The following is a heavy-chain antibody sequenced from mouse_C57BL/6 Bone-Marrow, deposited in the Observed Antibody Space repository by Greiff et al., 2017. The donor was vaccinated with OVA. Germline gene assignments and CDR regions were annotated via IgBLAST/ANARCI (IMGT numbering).Heavy chain of an antibody. CDR2: IDPSDSYT. CDR1: GYTFTSYW. V-gene: IGHV1-69*01. J-gene: IGHJ2*01. CDR3: ARSTTVGYCDY. Sequence: VQLQQPGAELVMPGASVKLSCKASGYTFTSYWMHWVKQRPGQGLEWIGEIDPSDSYTNYNQKFKGKSTLTVDKSSSTAYMQLSSLTSEDSAVYYCARSTTVGYCDYWGQGTTLTVSS. D-gene: IGHD1-1*01.